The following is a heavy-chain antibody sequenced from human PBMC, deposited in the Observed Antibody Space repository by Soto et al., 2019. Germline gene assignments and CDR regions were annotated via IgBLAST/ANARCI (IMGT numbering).Heavy chain of an antibody. D-gene: IGHD1-26*01. Sequence: PSETLSLTCAVSGYSISSGLYWGWIRQPPGKGLEWIGTIYRGGITYYNPSLKSRVTISIDTSKNHFSLRLSSVTATDTAVYFCALGKPDWFDPWGQGNLVTVSS. CDR1: GYSISSGLY. CDR2: IYRGGIT. V-gene: IGHV4-38-2*01. J-gene: IGHJ5*02. CDR3: ALGKPDWFDP.